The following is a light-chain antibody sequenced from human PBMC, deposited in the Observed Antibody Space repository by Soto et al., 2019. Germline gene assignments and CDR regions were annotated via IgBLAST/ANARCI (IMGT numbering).Light chain of an antibody. CDR2: DDN. CDR1: NIGSTS. CDR3: QVWNISTDHYV. Sequence: SYELTQPPSVSVAPGQTARITCGGNNIGSTSVHWYKQSPGQAPVLVGYDDNDRPSGIPERFSGFNSENTATLTITRVEAGDEADYYCQVWNISTDHYVFGTGTKVTVL. J-gene: IGLJ1*01. V-gene: IGLV3-21*02.